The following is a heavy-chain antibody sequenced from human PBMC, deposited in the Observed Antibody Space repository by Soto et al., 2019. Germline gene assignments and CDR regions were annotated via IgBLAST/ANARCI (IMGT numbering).Heavy chain of an antibody. D-gene: IGHD3-3*01. CDR2: MNPNSGNT. CDR3: ERGFIRFLEDQNAFDI. Sequence: ASVKVSCKASGYTFTSYDINWVRQATGQGLEWMGWMNPNSGNTGYAQKFQGRVTMTRNTSISTAYMELSSLRSEDTAVYYCERGFIRFLEDQNAFDICGQGSMVTVS. CDR1: GYTFTSYD. J-gene: IGHJ3*02. V-gene: IGHV1-8*01.